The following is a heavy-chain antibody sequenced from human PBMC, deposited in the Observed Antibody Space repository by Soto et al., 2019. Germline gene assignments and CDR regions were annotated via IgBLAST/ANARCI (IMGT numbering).Heavy chain of an antibody. Sequence: QVQLVQSGAEVKQPGASVKVSCKASGYTFTSYGISWVRQAPGQGLEWMGWIRAYNGNTNYAQKLQGRVTMTTDTSTSTAYRELRSLRSDDTSVYYCARDWEQQLADYYYGMDVWGQGTTVTVSS. D-gene: IGHD6-13*01. J-gene: IGHJ6*02. CDR2: IRAYNGNT. CDR3: ARDWEQQLADYYYGMDV. CDR1: GYTFTSYG. V-gene: IGHV1-18*01.